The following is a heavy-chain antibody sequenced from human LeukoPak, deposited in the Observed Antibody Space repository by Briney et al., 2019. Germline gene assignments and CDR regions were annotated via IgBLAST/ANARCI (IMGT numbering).Heavy chain of an antibody. V-gene: IGHV3-23*01. CDR3: AKPLSSGWPRSPLND. D-gene: IGHD6-19*01. J-gene: IGHJ4*02. CDR1: GFTFSSYG. CDR2: ISGSGGST. Sequence: GGSLRLSCAASGFTFSSYGMHWVRQAPGKGLEWVSAISGSGGSTYYADSVKGRFTISRDNSKNTLYLQMNSLRAEDTAVYYCAKPLSSGWPRSPLNDWGQGTLVTVSS.